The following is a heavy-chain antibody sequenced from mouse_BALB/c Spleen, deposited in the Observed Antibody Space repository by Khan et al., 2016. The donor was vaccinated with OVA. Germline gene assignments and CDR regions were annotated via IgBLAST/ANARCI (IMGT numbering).Heavy chain of an antibody. Sequence: QVQLKQSGAELVRPGTSVKMSCKAAGYTFTNYWIGWINQRPGHGLEWIGDIYPGNGNTNYNEKFKGKAILTADTSSNTAYLQLSSLTSEDSAIYYCASPYYFGTNYATMDDWGQGTSVTVSS. V-gene: IGHV1-63*02. D-gene: IGHD1-1*01. CDR1: GYTFTNYW. J-gene: IGHJ4*01. CDR3: ASPYYFGTNYATMDD. CDR2: IYPGNGNT.